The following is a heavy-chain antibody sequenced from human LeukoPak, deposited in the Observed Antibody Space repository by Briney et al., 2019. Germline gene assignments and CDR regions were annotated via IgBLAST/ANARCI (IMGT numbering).Heavy chain of an antibody. D-gene: IGHD1-26*01. J-gene: IGHJ4*02. Sequence: ASVKVSCKASGGTFSSYAISWVRQAPGQGLEWMGGIIPIFGTANYAQKFQGRVTITADESTSTAYMELSSLRSEDTAVYYCATVGIVGATRGYYFDYWGQGTLVTVSS. CDR3: ATVGIVGATRGYYFDY. CDR1: GGTFSSYA. CDR2: IIPIFGTA. V-gene: IGHV1-69*13.